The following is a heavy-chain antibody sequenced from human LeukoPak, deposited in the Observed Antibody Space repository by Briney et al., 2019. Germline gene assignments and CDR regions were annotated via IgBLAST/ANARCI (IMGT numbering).Heavy chain of an antibody. V-gene: IGHV4-39*01. CDR3: ARQGGSYGDFDY. Sequence: SETLSLTCTVSGGSISSSSYYWGWIRQPPGKGLEWIGSIYYSGSTYYNPSLKSRVTISVDTSKNQFSLKLSSVTAADTAVYYCARQGGSYGDFDYWDQGTLVTVSS. D-gene: IGHD1-26*01. J-gene: IGHJ4*02. CDR1: GGSISSSSYY. CDR2: IYYSGST.